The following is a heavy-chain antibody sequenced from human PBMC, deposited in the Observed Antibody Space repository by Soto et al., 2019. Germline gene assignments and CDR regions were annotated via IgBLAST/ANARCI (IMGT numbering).Heavy chain of an antibody. CDR3: AKEPDIVVVPAAISFDY. CDR1: GFTFSSYA. Sequence: GGSLRLSCAASGFTFSSYAMSWVRQSPGKGLEWVSAISGSGGSTYYADSVKGRFTISRDNSKNTLYLQMNSLRAEDTAVYYCAKEPDIVVVPAAISFDYWGQGTLVTVSS. D-gene: IGHD2-2*01. CDR2: ISGSGGST. J-gene: IGHJ4*02. V-gene: IGHV3-23*01.